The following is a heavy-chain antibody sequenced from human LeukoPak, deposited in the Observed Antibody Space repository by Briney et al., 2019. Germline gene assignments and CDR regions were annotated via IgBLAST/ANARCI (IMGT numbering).Heavy chain of an antibody. V-gene: IGHV3-66*01. Sequence: GGSLRLSCAASGFTVSSNYMSWVRQAPGKGLEWVSVIYSGGSTYYADSVKGRFTISRDNSKNTLYLRMNSLRAEDTAVYYCARTLKGDYGDYWGQGTLVTVSS. CDR3: ARTLKGDYGDY. D-gene: IGHD4-17*01. CDR2: IYSGGST. J-gene: IGHJ4*02. CDR1: GFTVSSNY.